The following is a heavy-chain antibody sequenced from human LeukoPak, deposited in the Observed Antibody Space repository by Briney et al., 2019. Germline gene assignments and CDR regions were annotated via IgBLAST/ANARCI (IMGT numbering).Heavy chain of an antibody. CDR2: LHTTGGT. Sequence: SETLSPTCIVSGASISSGNYYWTWIRQPAGKGLEWIGRLHTTGGTNYNPSFKSRLSISGDTSKNQFSLQLSSVTAADTAVYYCARYRYSGYDDAFDVWGQGTMVTVSS. J-gene: IGHJ3*01. V-gene: IGHV4-61*02. CDR1: GASISSGNYY. D-gene: IGHD5-12*01. CDR3: ARYRYSGYDDAFDV.